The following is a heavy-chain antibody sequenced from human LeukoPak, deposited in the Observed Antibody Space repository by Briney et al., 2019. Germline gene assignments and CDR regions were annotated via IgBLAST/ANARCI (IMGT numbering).Heavy chain of an antibody. V-gene: IGHV3-7*01. CDR3: VSQFSSSSFY. Sequence: GGSLRLSCAASGFTFSSYWMSWVRQAPGRGLEWVANINQDGSDKSYVDSVKGRFTISRDNAKNSLYLQMDSLRAEDTAMCYCVSQFSSSSFYWGQGTPVTVSS. CDR2: INQDGSDK. D-gene: IGHD6-6*01. CDR1: GFTFSSYW. J-gene: IGHJ4*02.